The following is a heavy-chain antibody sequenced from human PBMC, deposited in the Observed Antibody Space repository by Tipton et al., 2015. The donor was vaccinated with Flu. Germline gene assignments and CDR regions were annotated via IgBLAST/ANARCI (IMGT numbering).Heavy chain of an antibody. CDR2: IYYSGST. J-gene: IGHJ4*01. V-gene: IGHV4-39*07. CDR1: GGSISSSSYY. D-gene: IGHD1-26*01. Sequence: TLSLTCTVSGGSISSSSYYWGWIRQPPGKGLEWIGSIYYSGSTYYNPSLKSRVTISVDTSKNQFSLKLSSVTAADTAVYYCARERSGSSSAVVNYFDYWGQGTLVTVSS. CDR3: ARERSGSSSAVVNYFDY.